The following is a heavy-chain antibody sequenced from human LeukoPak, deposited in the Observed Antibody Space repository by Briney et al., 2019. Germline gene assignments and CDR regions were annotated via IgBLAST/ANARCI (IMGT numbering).Heavy chain of an antibody. CDR3: ARRGTMVRGVIITSGFDY. CDR2: IYYSGST. Sequence: SETLSLTCTVSGGSISSSSYYWGWIRQPPGKGLEWIVSIYYSGSTNYNPSLKSRVTISVDTSKNQFSLKLSSVTAADTAVYYCARRGTMVRGVIITSGFDYWGQGTLVTVSS. CDR1: GGSISSSSYY. V-gene: IGHV4-39*07. D-gene: IGHD3-10*01. J-gene: IGHJ4*02.